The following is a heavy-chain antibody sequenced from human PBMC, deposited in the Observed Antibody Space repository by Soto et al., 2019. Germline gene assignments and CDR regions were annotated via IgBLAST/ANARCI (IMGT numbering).Heavy chain of an antibody. Sequence: ASVKVSCKASGGTFSSYAISWVRQAPGQGLEWMGGIIPIFGTANYAQKFQGRVTITADESTSTAYMELSSLRSEDTAVYYCARLGFSGYAPFDYWGQGTLVTVSS. D-gene: IGHD5-12*01. CDR2: IIPIFGTA. CDR1: GGTFSSYA. V-gene: IGHV1-69*13. CDR3: ARLGFSGYAPFDY. J-gene: IGHJ4*02.